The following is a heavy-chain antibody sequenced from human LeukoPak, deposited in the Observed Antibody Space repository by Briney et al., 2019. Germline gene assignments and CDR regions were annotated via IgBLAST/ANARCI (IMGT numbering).Heavy chain of an antibody. Sequence: GGSLRLSCAASGFTFSNYWMSWVRQAPGKGLEWVANMKQDGREKYYVDSVKGRFTISRDNGKNSLYLQMNSLRAEDTAVYYCAKDYGSGSYYKLYYFDYWGQGTLVTVSS. V-gene: IGHV3-7*03. J-gene: IGHJ4*02. D-gene: IGHD3-10*01. CDR3: AKDYGSGSYYKLYYFDY. CDR1: GFTFSNYW. CDR2: MKQDGREK.